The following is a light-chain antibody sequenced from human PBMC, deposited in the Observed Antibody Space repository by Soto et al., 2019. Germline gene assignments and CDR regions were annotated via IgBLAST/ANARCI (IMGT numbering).Light chain of an antibody. V-gene: IGKV3-20*01. CDR1: QTVSTNY. CDR2: GSS. Sequence: EDVLTHSRGTLSLSPCKRATLSSSASQTVSTNYLAWHQQKPGQAPRLLIYGSSVRSTGIPDRFSGSGSGTDFTLTIGRLEPEDFAVYYFQQYGVSPWTFSQGTKVDIK. J-gene: IGKJ1*01. CDR3: QQYGVSPWT.